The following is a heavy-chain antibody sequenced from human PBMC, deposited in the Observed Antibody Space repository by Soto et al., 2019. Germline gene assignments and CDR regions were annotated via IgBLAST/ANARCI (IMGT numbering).Heavy chain of an antibody. Sequence: GASVKVSCKASGYTFTSYGISWVRQAPGQGLEWMGWISAYNSNTNYAQKLQGRVTMTTDTSTSTAYMELRSLRSDDTAVYYCARGRSLDTAMDLVDYWGQGTLVTVSS. D-gene: IGHD5-18*01. CDR3: ARGRSLDTAMDLVDY. J-gene: IGHJ4*02. V-gene: IGHV1-18*01. CDR2: ISAYNSNT. CDR1: GYTFTSYG.